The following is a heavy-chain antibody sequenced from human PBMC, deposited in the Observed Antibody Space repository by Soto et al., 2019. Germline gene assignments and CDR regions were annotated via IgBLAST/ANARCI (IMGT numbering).Heavy chain of an antibody. Sequence: QVQLVQSGAEVRKPGSSVKVSCKASGGTFSNHTISWVRQAPGQGLEWMGRIIPILNIANYAQKFEGRVTSTADKSTSTAYMELSSLRSEDTAVYYCARVAEMGTVTYGFYYYMDVWGKGTTVTVSS. CDR1: GGTFSNHT. D-gene: IGHD4-17*01. CDR3: ARVAEMGTVTYGFYYYMDV. J-gene: IGHJ6*03. V-gene: IGHV1-69*02. CDR2: IIPILNIA.